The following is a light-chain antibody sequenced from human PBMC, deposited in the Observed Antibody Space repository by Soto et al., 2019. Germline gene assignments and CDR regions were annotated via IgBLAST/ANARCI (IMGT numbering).Light chain of an antibody. CDR3: MQALQTPIT. CDR2: LGS. Sequence: EIVMTQSPLSLPVTPGEPASISCRSSQSLLQSNGNNYLDWYLQKPGQSPQLLIYLGSNRASGVPDRFSGSGSGTDFTLKISRVEAEDVGVYYCMQALQTPITFGQGTRLEIK. V-gene: IGKV2-28*01. CDR1: QSLLQSNGNNY. J-gene: IGKJ5*01.